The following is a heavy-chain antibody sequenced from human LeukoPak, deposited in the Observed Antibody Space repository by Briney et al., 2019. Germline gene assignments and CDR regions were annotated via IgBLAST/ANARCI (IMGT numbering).Heavy chain of an antibody. CDR2: ISDSGST. V-gene: IGHV4-59*11. Sequence: SDTLSLTCVVSVGSLSTLLWSWIQQSPGRGLEWFGYISDSGSTNYNPSLKSRVTISVDTSKNQFSLMLSSVTAADTAVYYCARGYDSSAYYPFNYWGQGTLVTVSS. D-gene: IGHD3-22*01. J-gene: IGHJ4*02. CDR1: VGSLSTLL. CDR3: ARGYDSSAYYPFNY.